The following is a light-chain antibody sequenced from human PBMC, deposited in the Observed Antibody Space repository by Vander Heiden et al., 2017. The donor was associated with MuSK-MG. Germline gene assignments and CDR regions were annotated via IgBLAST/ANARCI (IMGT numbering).Light chain of an antibody. CDR1: PSVSTN. V-gene: IGKV3-15*01. Sequence: VMTQSPTTPPVPAGERATPSCRASPSVSTNLAWYQQTPGQAPRLLIYVASTRAAGIPARFGSSGSRTEFTLSYSSLQSEDFAVDYCQQYNNWPPELTFGPGTKVEIK. CDR3: QQYNNWPPELT. CDR2: VAS. J-gene: IGKJ3*01.